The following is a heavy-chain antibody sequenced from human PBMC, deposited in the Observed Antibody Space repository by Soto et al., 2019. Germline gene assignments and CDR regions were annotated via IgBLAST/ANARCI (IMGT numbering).Heavy chain of an antibody. J-gene: IGHJ6*02. CDR1: GFTFSSYG. V-gene: IGHV3-30*18. CDR2: ISYDGSNK. Sequence: LRLSCAASGFTFSSYGMHWVRQAPGKGLEWVAVISYDGSNKYYADSVKGRFTISRDNSKDTLYLQMNSLRAEDTAVYYCAKYMHYCSGGTSIFGMDVWGQGTTVTVSS. D-gene: IGHD2-15*01. CDR3: AKYMHYCSGGTSIFGMDV.